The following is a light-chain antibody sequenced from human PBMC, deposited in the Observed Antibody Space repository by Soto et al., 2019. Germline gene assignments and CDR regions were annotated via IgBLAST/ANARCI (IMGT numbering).Light chain of an antibody. J-gene: IGKJ1*01. CDR3: QQHSNSPWT. V-gene: IGKV3-20*01. CDR1: QSVSNNY. CDR2: AIS. Sequence: EIVLTQSPGTLSLSPGESAALSCRASQSVSNNYLVWYRQKPGRAPRLLIYAISSRAAGIPDRFSGSGSGKDFTLTITRLEPEDSAVYYCQQHSNSPWTFGQGTRVEI.